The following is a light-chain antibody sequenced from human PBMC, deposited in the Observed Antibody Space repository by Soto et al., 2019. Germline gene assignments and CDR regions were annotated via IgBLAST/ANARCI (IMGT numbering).Light chain of an antibody. CDR2: GAS. Sequence: SHRERPTLASRASQSVSSNLAWYQQKPGQAPRLLIYGASTRATGIPGRCSGSGSGTEFTLTISSLQSGELAVYYCQLYYNWPTFGQGTRLEI. V-gene: IGKV3-15*01. CDR3: QLYYNWPT. CDR1: QSVSSN. J-gene: IGKJ5*01.